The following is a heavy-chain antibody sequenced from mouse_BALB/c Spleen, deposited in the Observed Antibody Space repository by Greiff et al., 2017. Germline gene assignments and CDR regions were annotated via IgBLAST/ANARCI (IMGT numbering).Heavy chain of an antibody. CDR2: ISYDGSN. Sequence: EVQLQQSGPGLVKPSQSLSLTCSVTGYSFTSGYFWYWIRQFPGNKLEWMGYISYDGSNNYNPSLKNRISITRDTSKNQFFLKLNSVTTEDTATYYCARDYDDAMDYWGQGTSVTVSS. J-gene: IGHJ4*01. D-gene: IGHD2-12*01. V-gene: IGHV3-6*02. CDR1: GYSFTSGYF. CDR3: ARDYDDAMDY.